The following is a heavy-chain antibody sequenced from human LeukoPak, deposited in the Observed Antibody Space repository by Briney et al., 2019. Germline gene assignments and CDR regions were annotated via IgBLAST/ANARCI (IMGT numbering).Heavy chain of an antibody. CDR1: GLIFSDYY. J-gene: IGHJ4*02. D-gene: IGHD2-2*01. Sequence: GGSLRLSCAVSGLIFSDYYMSWIRQAPGEGLEWISSISGSGSSTNYADSVKGRFTISRDNAKNSLYLQMNSLRAEDTAMYYCARDDGRRATSTVVFGNWGQGTLVTVSS. V-gene: IGHV3-11*04. CDR2: ISGSGSST. CDR3: ARDDGRRATSTVVFGN.